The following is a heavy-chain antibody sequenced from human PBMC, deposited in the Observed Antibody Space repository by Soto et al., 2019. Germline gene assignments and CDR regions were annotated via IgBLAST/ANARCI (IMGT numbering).Heavy chain of an antibody. V-gene: IGHV3-72*01. CDR2: IRRKANSYTT. J-gene: IGHJ6*02. CDR3: AMLGGWSGGSSGMDV. CDR1: GLIFSDYH. Sequence: GGSLRLSCAASGLIFSDYHMDWVRQAPGKGLEWVGRIRRKANSYTTEHAASVKGRFTISRDDSKNSLYLQMNSLKSEDTAVYYCAMLGGWSGGSSGMDVWGQGTTVTVSS. D-gene: IGHD6-19*01.